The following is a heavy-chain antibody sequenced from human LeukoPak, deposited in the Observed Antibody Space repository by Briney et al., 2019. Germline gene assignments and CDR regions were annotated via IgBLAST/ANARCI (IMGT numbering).Heavy chain of an antibody. CDR2: IYYSGST. J-gene: IGHJ4*02. V-gene: IGHV4-59*01. D-gene: IGHD1-26*01. Sequence: SETLSLTCTVSGDSFRSYYWSWIRQPPGKGLEWIGYIYYSGSTNYNPSLKSRVTISVDTTKNQFSLKLNSVTAADTAVYYCALVGATYYFDYCGQGTLVTVSS. CDR3: ALVGATYYFDY. CDR1: GDSFRSYY.